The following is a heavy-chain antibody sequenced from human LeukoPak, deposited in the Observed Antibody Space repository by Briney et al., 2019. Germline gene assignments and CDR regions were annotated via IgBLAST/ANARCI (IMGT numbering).Heavy chain of an antibody. CDR1: GFTFSSYA. CDR3: ARDRAAAFDY. J-gene: IGHJ4*02. D-gene: IGHD6-13*01. V-gene: IGHV3-30-3*01. Sequence: GGSLRLSCAASGFTFSSYAMHWVRQAPGKGLEWVAVISYDGSNKYYADSVKGRFTISRDNSKNTLYLQLNSLRAEDTAVYYCARDRAAAFDYWGQGTLVTVSS. CDR2: ISYDGSNK.